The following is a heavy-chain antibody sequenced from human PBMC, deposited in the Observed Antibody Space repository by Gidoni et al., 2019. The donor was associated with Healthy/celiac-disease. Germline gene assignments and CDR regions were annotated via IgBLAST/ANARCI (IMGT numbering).Heavy chain of an antibody. J-gene: IGHJ6*02. CDR1: GFTFSRYA. CDR2: ISYDGSNK. Sequence: QVQLVESGGGVVQPGRSLRLSCAASGFTFSRYAMHWVRQAPGKGLEWVAVISYDGSNKYYADSVKGRFTISRDNSKNTLYLQMNSLRAEDTAVYYCARDLPYGSGSYYIAARYYYGMDVWGQGTTVTVSS. D-gene: IGHD3-10*01. V-gene: IGHV3-30-3*01. CDR3: ARDLPYGSGSYYIAARYYYGMDV.